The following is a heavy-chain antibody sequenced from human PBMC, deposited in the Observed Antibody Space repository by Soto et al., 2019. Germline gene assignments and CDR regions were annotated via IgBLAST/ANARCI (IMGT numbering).Heavy chain of an antibody. CDR1: GLTFTSSS. CDR3: AAPSTAEMATIYNY. Sequence: ASVKVSCKASGLTFTSSSVQWVLQARGQRLEWIGWIVVGSGNTNYAQKFQERVTITRDMSTSTAYMELSSLRSEDTAVYYCAAPSTAEMATIYNYWGQGTLVTVS. V-gene: IGHV1-58*01. D-gene: IGHD5-12*01. CDR2: IVVGSGNT. J-gene: IGHJ4*02.